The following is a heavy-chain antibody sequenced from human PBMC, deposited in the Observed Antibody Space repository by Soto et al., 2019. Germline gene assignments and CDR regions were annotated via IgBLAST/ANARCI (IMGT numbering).Heavy chain of an antibody. Sequence: ASVKVSCKASGYTFTSYGISWVRQAPGQGLEWMGWISAYNGNTNYAQKLQGRVTMATDTSTSTAYMELRSLRSDDTAVYYCARIAFDNYYYYGMDVWGQGTTVTVSS. J-gene: IGHJ6*02. CDR3: ARIAFDNYYYYGMDV. CDR1: GYTFTSYG. V-gene: IGHV1-18*01. D-gene: IGHD6-13*01. CDR2: ISAYNGNT.